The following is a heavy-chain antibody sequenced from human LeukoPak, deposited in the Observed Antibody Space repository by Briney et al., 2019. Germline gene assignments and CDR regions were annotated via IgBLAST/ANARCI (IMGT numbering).Heavy chain of an antibody. CDR2: ISSSGSTI. J-gene: IGHJ5*02. CDR1: GFTFSSYS. V-gene: IGHV3-48*01. Sequence: GGSLRLSCAASGFTFSSYSMNWVRQAPGKGLEWVSYISSSGSTIYYADSVKGRFTISRDNAKNSLYLQMNSLRAEDTAVYYCARDTIFGVDPWGQGTLVTVSS. CDR3: ARDTIFGVDP. D-gene: IGHD3-3*01.